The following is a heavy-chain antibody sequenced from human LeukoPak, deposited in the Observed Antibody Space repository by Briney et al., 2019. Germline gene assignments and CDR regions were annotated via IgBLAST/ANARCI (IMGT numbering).Heavy chain of an antibody. CDR1: GFTFSSYS. CDR3: ARGAGYNYPYYFDY. CDR2: IYGGGNT. J-gene: IGHJ4*02. Sequence: GGSLRLSCAASGFTFSSYSMNWVRQAPGKGLERVSVIYGGGNTYYADSVKGRFTISRDNSKNTLYLQMNSLRAEDTTVYYCARGAGYNYPYYFDYWGQGTLVTVSS. V-gene: IGHV3-53*01. D-gene: IGHD5-24*01.